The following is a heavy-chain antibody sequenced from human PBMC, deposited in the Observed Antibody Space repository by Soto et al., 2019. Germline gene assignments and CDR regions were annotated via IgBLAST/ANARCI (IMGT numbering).Heavy chain of an antibody. V-gene: IGHV4-39*01. J-gene: IGHJ5*02. D-gene: IGHD3-10*01. CDR1: GGSISSSSYY. CDR2: IYYSGST. CDR3: ARRGRGFGEPRYEGFDP. Sequence: PSETLSLTCTVSGGSISSSSYYWGWIRQPPGKGLEWIGSIYYSGSTYYNPSLKSRVTISVDTSKNQFSLKLSSVTAADTAVYYCARRGRGFGEPRYEGFDPWGQGTLVTVSS.